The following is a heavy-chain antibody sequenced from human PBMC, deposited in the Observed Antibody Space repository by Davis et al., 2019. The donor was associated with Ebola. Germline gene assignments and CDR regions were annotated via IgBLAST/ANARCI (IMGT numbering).Heavy chain of an antibody. J-gene: IGHJ4*02. CDR2: IDHSGST. D-gene: IGHD3-3*01. Sequence: MPSETLSLTCSVSGYSISSGYYWGWLRQTPGKGLEWIGSIDHSGSTNYNPSLKSRVPISVDTSKNQFSLKLSSVTAADTAVYYCARRERFLEWPHRGGDYWGQGTLVTVSS. CDR1: GYSISSGYY. CDR3: ARRERFLEWPHRGGDY. V-gene: IGHV4-38-2*01.